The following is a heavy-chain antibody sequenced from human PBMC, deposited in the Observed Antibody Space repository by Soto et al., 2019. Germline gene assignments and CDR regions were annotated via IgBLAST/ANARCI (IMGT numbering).Heavy chain of an antibody. Sequence: HPGGSLRLSCAASGFTFSSYAMSWVRQAPGKGLEWVSAISGSGGSTYYADSVKGRFTISRDNSKNTLYLQMNSLRAEDTAVFYFAKASVTMVRGVTVVWFDPWGQGTLVTVSS. J-gene: IGHJ5*02. CDR3: AKASVTMVRGVTVVWFDP. CDR1: GFTFSSYA. D-gene: IGHD3-10*01. V-gene: IGHV3-23*01. CDR2: ISGSGGST.